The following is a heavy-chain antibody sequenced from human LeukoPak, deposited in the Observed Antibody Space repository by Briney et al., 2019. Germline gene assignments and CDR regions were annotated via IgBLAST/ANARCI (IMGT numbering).Heavy chain of an antibody. CDR1: GFTFSSYS. D-gene: IGHD6-19*01. J-gene: IGHJ4*02. CDR3: ARDGDRSGWYEYFDY. CDR2: ISSSSSTI. V-gene: IGHV3-48*04. Sequence: PGGSLRLSCAAPGFTFSSYSMNWVRQAPGKGLEWVSYISSSSSTIYYADSVKGRFTISRDNAKNSLYLQMNSLRAEDTAVYYCARDGDRSGWYEYFDYWGQGTLVTVSS.